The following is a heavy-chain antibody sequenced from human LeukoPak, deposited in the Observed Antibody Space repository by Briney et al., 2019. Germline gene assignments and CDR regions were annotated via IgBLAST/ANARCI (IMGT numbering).Heavy chain of an antibody. V-gene: IGHV1-8*03. CDR2: INPNSGNT. CDR3: ARITSLICNVGGNAFDI. J-gene: IGHJ3*02. Sequence: ASVKVSCKASGYTFTSYDINWVRQAPGQGLEWMGWINPNSGNTGYAQKFQGRVTITTDTSISTAYMELRSLRSEDTAVYYCARITSLICNVGGNAFDIWCRGTMVTVTS. D-gene: IGHD2-2*01. CDR1: GYTFTSYD.